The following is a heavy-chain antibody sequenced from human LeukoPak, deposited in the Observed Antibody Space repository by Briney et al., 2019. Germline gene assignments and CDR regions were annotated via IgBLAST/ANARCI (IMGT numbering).Heavy chain of an antibody. J-gene: IGHJ4*02. D-gene: IGHD1-26*01. V-gene: IGHV3-21*01. CDR1: GFTFSSYS. Sequence: NPGGSLRLSCAASGFTFSSYSMNWVRQAPGKGLEWVSSISSSSSYIYYADSVKGRFTISRDNAKNSLYLQMNSLRAEDTAVYYCARDPVSWELLRGDYWGQGTLVTVSS. CDR3: ARDPVSWELLRGDY. CDR2: ISSSSSYI.